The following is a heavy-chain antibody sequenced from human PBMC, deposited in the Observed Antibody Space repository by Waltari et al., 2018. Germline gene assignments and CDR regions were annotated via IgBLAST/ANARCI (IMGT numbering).Heavy chain of an antibody. CDR1: GGSISSYY. CDR3: ARGVVGARGGGIDY. J-gene: IGHJ4*02. D-gene: IGHD1-26*01. Sequence: QVQLQESGPGLVKPSETLSLTCTVSGGSISSYYWSWIRQPPGKGLEWIGYIYYSGRTNYTPSLKSRVTISVDTSKNQFSRKLSAVTAADTAGYYCARGVVGARGGGIDYWGQGTLVTVSS. CDR2: IYYSGRT. V-gene: IGHV4-59*01.